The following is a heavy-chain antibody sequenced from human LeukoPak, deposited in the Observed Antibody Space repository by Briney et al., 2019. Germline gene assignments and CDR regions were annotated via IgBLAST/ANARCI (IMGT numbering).Heavy chain of an antibody. Sequence: GGSLRLSCAASGFTFSHYAMHWVRQAPGKGLEYVSAISSNGGSTYYANSVKGRFTISRDNSKNTLYLQMNSLRAEDTAVYYCAKDSREVLLWFGELEYYFDYWGQGTLVTVSS. CDR3: AKDSREVLLWFGELEYYFDY. CDR2: ISSNGGST. V-gene: IGHV3-64*01. J-gene: IGHJ4*02. CDR1: GFTFSHYA. D-gene: IGHD3-10*01.